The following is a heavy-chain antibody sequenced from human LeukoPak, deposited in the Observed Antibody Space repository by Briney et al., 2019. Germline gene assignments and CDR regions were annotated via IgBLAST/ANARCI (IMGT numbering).Heavy chain of an antibody. D-gene: IGHD2-15*01. V-gene: IGHV1-18*01. J-gene: IGHJ6*03. Sequence: ASVKVSCKASGYTFTSYGISWVRQVPGQGLEWMGWISAYNGNTNYAQKLQGRVTMTTDTSTSTAYMELRSLRSDDTAVYYCARDSDCSGGSCFYYYYYMDVWGKGTTVTVSS. CDR2: ISAYNGNT. CDR3: ARDSDCSGGSCFYYYYYMDV. CDR1: GYTFTSYG.